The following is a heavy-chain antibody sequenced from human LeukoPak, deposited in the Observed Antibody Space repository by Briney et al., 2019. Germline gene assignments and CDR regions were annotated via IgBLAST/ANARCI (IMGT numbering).Heavy chain of an antibody. CDR3: ASPGVANGFLEWLLDY. D-gene: IGHD3-3*01. CDR2: IIPIFGTA. Sequence: SVKVSCKASGGTFSSYAISWVRQAPGQGLEWMGGIIPIFGTANYAQKFQGRVTITTDESTSTAYMELSSLRSEDTAVYYCASPGVANGFLEWLLDYWGQGTLVTVSS. CDR1: GGTFSSYA. J-gene: IGHJ4*02. V-gene: IGHV1-69*05.